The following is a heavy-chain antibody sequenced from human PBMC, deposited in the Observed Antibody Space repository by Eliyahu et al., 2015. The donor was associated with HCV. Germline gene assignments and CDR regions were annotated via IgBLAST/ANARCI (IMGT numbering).Heavy chain of an antibody. CDR3: AKDLIAEFSIAAAVVY. J-gene: IGHJ4*02. CDR2: ISGSGGST. V-gene: IGHV3-23*04. D-gene: IGHD6-13*01. CDR1: GFXFSSYA. Sequence: EVQLVESGGGLVQPGGSLRLSCAASGFXFSSYAMSWVRQAPGKGLEWVSAISGSGGSTYYADSVKGRFTISRDNSKNTLYLQMNSLRAEDTAVYYCAKDLIAEFSIAAAVVYWGQGTLVTVSS.